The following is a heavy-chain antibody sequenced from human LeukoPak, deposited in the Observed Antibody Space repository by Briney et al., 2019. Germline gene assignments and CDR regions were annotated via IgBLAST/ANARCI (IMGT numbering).Heavy chain of an antibody. Sequence: PGGSLRLSCAASGFTFSSYDMHWVRQATGKGLEWVSAIGTAGDPYYPGSVKGRFTISRENAKNSLYLQMNSLRAEDTAVYYCARAPDMVRGTYYFYYYGLDIWGKGTTVTVSS. D-gene: IGHD3-10*01. CDR3: ARAPDMVRGTYYFYYYGLDI. J-gene: IGHJ6*04. CDR2: IGTAGDP. CDR1: GFTFSSYD. V-gene: IGHV3-13*05.